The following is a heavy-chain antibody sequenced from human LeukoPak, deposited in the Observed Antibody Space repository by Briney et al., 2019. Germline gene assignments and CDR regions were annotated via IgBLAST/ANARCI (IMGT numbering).Heavy chain of an antibody. CDR1: GGSISSGDYY. J-gene: IGHJ6*03. Sequence: SETLSLTCTVSGGSISSGDYYWSWIRQPPGKGLEWIGYIYYSGSTYYNPSLKSRVTISVDTSKNQFSLKLSSVTAADTAVYYCARVKMCTSCHYYYYYYMDVWGKGTTVTVSS. D-gene: IGHD2-2*01. CDR3: ARVKMCTSCHYYYYYYMDV. V-gene: IGHV4-30-4*02. CDR2: IYYSGST.